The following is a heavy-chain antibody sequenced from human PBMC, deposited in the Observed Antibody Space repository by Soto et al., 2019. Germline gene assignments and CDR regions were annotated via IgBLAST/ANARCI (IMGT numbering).Heavy chain of an antibody. CDR1: GFAFSTYG. V-gene: IGHV3-33*01. CDR2: TWHDGGNV. J-gene: IGHJ4*02. CDR3: ASDLDWLLAFDY. D-gene: IGHD3-9*01. Sequence: QVQLVESGGGVVQSGRSLRLSCAASGFAFSTYGMHWVRQAPGKGLEWVAMTWHDGGNVYYADSVKGRFTISRDNSKNTLYLQMNSLRAEETAVYYCASDLDWLLAFDYWGQGTLVTVSS.